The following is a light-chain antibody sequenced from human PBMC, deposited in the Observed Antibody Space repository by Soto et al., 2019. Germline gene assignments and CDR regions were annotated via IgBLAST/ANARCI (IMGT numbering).Light chain of an antibody. CDR2: EVT. CDR3: CSYAGGSTPVL. J-gene: IGLJ2*01. CDR1: SIDVGSYNF. V-gene: IGLV2-23*02. Sequence: QSVLTQPASVSGSPGQSITISCTGTSIDVGSYNFVSWYQQCQGRAPKLMIFEVTKRPSGVSNRFSGSKSGNTASLTISGLQAEDEADYYCCSYAGGSTPVLFGGGTKLTVL.